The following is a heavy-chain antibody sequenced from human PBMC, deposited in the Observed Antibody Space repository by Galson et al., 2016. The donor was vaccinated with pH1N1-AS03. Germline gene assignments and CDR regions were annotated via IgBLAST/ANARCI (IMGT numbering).Heavy chain of an antibody. CDR1: GFTFSSYW. V-gene: IGHV3-74*01. J-gene: IGHJ4*02. CDR3: VKNRGYTYGYPNFDY. Sequence: SLRLSCAASGFTFSSYWMHWVRQAPGKGLVWVSRINSDGSSTSYADSVKGRFTISRDNAKNTLYLQMSSLTAEDTAIYYCVKNRGYTYGYPNFDYWGRGTLVTVSS. CDR2: INSDGSST. D-gene: IGHD5-18*01.